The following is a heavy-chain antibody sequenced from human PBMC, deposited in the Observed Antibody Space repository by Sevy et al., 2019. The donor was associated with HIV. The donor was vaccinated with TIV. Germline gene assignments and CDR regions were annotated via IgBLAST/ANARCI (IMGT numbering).Heavy chain of an antibody. CDR3: AREPAVVVTSDAFDI. CDR2: ISSSGSTI. D-gene: IGHD2-21*02. Sequence: GGSPRLSCAASGFTFSSYEMNWVRQAPGKGLEWVSYISSSGSTIYYADSVKGRFTISRDNAKNSLYLQMNSLRAEDTAVYYCAREPAVVVTSDAFDIWGQGTMVTVSS. J-gene: IGHJ3*02. V-gene: IGHV3-48*03. CDR1: GFTFSSYE.